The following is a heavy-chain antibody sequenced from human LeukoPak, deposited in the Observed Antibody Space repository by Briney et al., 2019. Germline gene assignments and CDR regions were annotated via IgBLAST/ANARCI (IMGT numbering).Heavy chain of an antibody. D-gene: IGHD2-2*01. CDR1: GFTFSSYG. Sequence: GSLRLSCAASGFTFSSYGMHWVRQAPGKGLEWVAVISYDGSNKYYADSVKGRFTISRDNSKNTLYLQMNSLRAEDTAVYYCAKGDVLGYCSSTSCYADYWGQGTLVTVSS. V-gene: IGHV3-30*18. J-gene: IGHJ4*02. CDR3: AKGDVLGYCSSTSCYADY. CDR2: ISYDGSNK.